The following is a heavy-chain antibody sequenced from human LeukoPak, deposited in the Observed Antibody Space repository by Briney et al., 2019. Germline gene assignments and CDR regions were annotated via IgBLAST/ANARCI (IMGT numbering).Heavy chain of an antibody. J-gene: IGHJ6*04. CDR3: AELGITMIGGV. D-gene: IGHD3-10*02. V-gene: IGHV3-48*04. CDR2: ISGSSVTI. CDR1: GFTFSSHS. Sequence: GGSLRLSCAASGFTFSSHSMHWVRQAPGKGLEWISYISGSSVTIFYADSVKGRFTISRDNAKNSLYLQMNSLRAEDTAVYYCAELGITMIGGVWGKGTTVTISS.